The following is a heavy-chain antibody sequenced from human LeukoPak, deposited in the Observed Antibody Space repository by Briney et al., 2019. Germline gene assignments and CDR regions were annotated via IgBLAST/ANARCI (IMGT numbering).Heavy chain of an antibody. V-gene: IGHV4-38-2*02. CDR2: IYHSGST. J-gene: IGHJ4*02. CDR3: ARGGWEPSVGIDY. Sequence: PSETLSLTRTVSGYSISSGYYWGWIRQPPGKGLEWIGSIYHSGSTYYNPSLKSRVTISVDTSKNQFSLKLSSVTAADTAVYYCARGGWEPSVGIDYWGQGTLVTVSS. CDR1: GYSISSGYY. D-gene: IGHD1-26*01.